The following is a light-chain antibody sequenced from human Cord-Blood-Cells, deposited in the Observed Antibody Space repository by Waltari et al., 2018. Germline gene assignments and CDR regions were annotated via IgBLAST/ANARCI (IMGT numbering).Light chain of an antibody. Sequence: QSALTQPASVSGSPGQSITISCPGTSSDVGRYNLVSWYQQHPGKAPKLMIYEGSKRPSGVSNRFSGSKSGNTASLTISGLQAEDEADYYCCSYAGSSTLVFGRGTKLTVL. V-gene: IGLV2-23*01. CDR2: EGS. CDR1: SSDVGRYNL. J-gene: IGLJ3*02. CDR3: CSYAGSSTLV.